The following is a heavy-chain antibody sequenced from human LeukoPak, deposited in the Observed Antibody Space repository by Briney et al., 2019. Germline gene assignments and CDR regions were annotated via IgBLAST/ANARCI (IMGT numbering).Heavy chain of an antibody. CDR2: TYPGDFDN. CDR1: GYSSTSYW. V-gene: IGHV5-51*01. Sequence: SLKISCKGSGYSSTSYWITWVGQMPGKGLEWLGITYPGDFDNTYSPSFQGQVTISADKSISTADLQWSSLKASDTAMYYCARRYQLIGDFDYWGQGTLVTVSS. D-gene: IGHD2-2*01. J-gene: IGHJ4*02. CDR3: ARRYQLIGDFDY.